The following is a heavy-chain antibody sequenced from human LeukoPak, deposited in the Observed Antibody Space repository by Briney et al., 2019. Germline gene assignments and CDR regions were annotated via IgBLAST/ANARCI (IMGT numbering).Heavy chain of an antibody. Sequence: SQTLSLTCTVSGGSISSSGLFWSWIRQHPGKGLESIGYISYSGSPYYNPSLKSRLTMSVDTSKNEFSLQLTSLTAADTAVYYCAKGPGAEGLGNWGQGTLVIVSS. V-gene: IGHV4-31*03. CDR1: GGSISSSGLF. J-gene: IGHJ4*02. CDR3: AKGPGAEGLGN. CDR2: ISYSGSP. D-gene: IGHD4-17*01.